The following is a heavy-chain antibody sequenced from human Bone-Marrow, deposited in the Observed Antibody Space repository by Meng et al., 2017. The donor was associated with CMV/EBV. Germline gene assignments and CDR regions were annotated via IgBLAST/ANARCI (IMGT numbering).Heavy chain of an antibody. J-gene: IGHJ4*02. CDR2: ISAYNGNT. CDR3: ARAYYDSSALFPY. D-gene: IGHD3-22*01. V-gene: IGHV1-18*01. Sequence: ASVKVSCKASGYTFTSYGISWVRQAPGQGLEWMGWISAYNGNTNYAQKLQGRVTMTRNTSISTAYMELSSLRSEDTAVYYCARAYYDSSALFPYWGQGTLVTVSS. CDR1: GYTFTSYG.